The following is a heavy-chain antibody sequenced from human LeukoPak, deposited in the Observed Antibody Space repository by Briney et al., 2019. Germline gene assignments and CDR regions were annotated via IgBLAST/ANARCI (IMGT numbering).Heavy chain of an antibody. CDR1: GGSFSGYY. V-gene: IGHV4-34*01. J-gene: IGHJ5*02. Sequence: SETLSLTCAVYGGSFSGYYWSLFRQPPGKWLEWIGEINHSGSTNYNPSLKSRVTISVDTSKNQFSLKLSSVTAADTAVYYCARSVPSMVRGTWGQGTLVTVSS. D-gene: IGHD3-10*01. CDR2: INHSGST. CDR3: ARSVPSMVRGT.